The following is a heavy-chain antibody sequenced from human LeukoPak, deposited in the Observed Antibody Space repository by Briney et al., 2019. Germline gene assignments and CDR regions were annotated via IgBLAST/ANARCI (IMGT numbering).Heavy chain of an antibody. V-gene: IGHV3-15*01. Sequence: PGGSLRLSCVASGFTFSNAWMSWVRQAPGKGLEWVGHIKSKTDGGTTDYVALVKDRFTISRDDSKKTLYLQMNSLKSEDTAVYYCTIAVVGVTVWFDPWGQGTLVTVSS. CDR3: TIAVVGVTVWFDP. CDR1: GFTFSNAW. CDR2: IKSKTDGGTT. D-gene: IGHD3-16*01. J-gene: IGHJ5*02.